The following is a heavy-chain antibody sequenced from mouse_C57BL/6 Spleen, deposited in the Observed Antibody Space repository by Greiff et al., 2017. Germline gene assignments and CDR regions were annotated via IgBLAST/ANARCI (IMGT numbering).Heavy chain of an antibody. CDR2: IYPGSGST. D-gene: IGHD2-13*01. CDR3: ARSYYDDPDV. CDR1: GYTFTSYW. V-gene: IGHV1-55*01. J-gene: IGHJ1*03. Sequence: QVQLQQPGAELVKPGASVKMSCKASGYTFTSYWLTWVKQRHGQGLEWFGDIYPGSGSTNYNETFKSKATLTVDTSSSTAYMQLSSLTSEDSAVYYCARSYYDDPDVWGTGATVTVSS.